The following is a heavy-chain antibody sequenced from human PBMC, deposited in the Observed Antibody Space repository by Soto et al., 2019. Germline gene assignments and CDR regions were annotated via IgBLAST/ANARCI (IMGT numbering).Heavy chain of an antibody. CDR1: GFTFDDYA. D-gene: IGHD6-6*01. Sequence: EVQLVESGEGLVQPGRSLRLSCAASGFTFDDYAMHWVRQAPGKGLEWVSGIRWNSGTIAYADSVEGRFTIARDNANSSLYLQMHSLRAEDAALYYWEKGIAARTRYGCDYWGQGTLVTVSS. CDR2: IRWNSGTI. J-gene: IGHJ4*02. V-gene: IGHV3-9*01. CDR3: EKGIAARTRYGCDY.